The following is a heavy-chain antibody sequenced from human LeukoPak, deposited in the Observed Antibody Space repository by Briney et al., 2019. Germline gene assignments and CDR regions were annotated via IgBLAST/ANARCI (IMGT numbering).Heavy chain of an antibody. CDR3: AISQRGWIQLWLRL. J-gene: IGHJ4*02. CDR1: GGTFSSYA. V-gene: IGHV1-69*04. Sequence: SVKVSCKASGGTFSSYAISWVRQAPGQGLEWMGRIIPILGIANYAQKFQGRVTITADKSTSTAYMELSSLRSDDTAVYYCAISQRGWIQLWLRLWGQGTLVTVSS. CDR2: IIPILGIA. D-gene: IGHD5-18*01.